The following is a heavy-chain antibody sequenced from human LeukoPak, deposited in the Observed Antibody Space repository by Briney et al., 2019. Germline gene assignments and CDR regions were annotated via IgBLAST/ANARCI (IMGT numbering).Heavy chain of an antibody. CDR1: GFTVSGNY. J-gene: IGHJ4*02. D-gene: IGHD2-8*01. CDR2: IYSGGNT. CDR3: ARKVYD. Sequence: GGSLRLSCAASGFTVSGNYMTWVRQAPGKGLEWVSGIYSGGNTYYADSVEGRFTISRDNSKNTLYLQMNNLRAEDTAVYYCARKVYDWGQGTLVTVS. V-gene: IGHV3-53*01.